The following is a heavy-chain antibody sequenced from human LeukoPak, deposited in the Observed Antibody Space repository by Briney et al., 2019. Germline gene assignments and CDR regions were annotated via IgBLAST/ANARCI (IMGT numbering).Heavy chain of an antibody. J-gene: IGHJ4*02. V-gene: IGHV4-34*01. Sequence: PSETLSLTCIVYGMSLTDFQWGWICQSPGKGLEWIGEINTSGRTNYNPSLKTSVFISRDTSKRQFSLNLTPVTAADTALYYCARGDWGGYFDYWGQGIQVTVSS. CDR3: ARGDWGGYFDY. D-gene: IGHD3-16*01. CDR1: GMSLTDFQ. CDR2: INTSGRT.